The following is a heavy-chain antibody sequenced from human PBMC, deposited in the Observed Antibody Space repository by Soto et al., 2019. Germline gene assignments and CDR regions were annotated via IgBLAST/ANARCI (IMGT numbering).Heavy chain of an antibody. CDR1: GYTFASYD. D-gene: IGHD4-4*01. CDR3: AREIQLNYYYYMDV. J-gene: IGHJ6*03. V-gene: IGHV1-18*01. CDR2: ISAYDGTT. Sequence: ASVKVSCKASGYTFASYDISWVRQAPGQGLEWMGWISAYDGTTNYAERVQGRVTMTTDTSTSTAYMELRSLRSDDTAVYYCAREIQLNYYYYMDVWGKGTTVTVSS.